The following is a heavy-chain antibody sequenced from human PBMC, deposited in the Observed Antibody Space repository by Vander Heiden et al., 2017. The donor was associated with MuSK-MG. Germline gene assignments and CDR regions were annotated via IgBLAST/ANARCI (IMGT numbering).Heavy chain of an antibody. V-gene: IGHV1-69*10. CDR2: IIPSLGIA. CDR1: GGTFSSYA. Sequence: VKKPGSSVKVSCKASGGTFSSYAISWVRQAPGQGPEWMGGIIPSLGIANYAQKFQGRVTITADKSTSTAYMELSSLTSEDTALYYCARGEGVATMELYYYYYMDVWGKGTTVFVSS. J-gene: IGHJ6*03. CDR3: ARGEGVATMELYYYYYMDV. D-gene: IGHD5-12*01.